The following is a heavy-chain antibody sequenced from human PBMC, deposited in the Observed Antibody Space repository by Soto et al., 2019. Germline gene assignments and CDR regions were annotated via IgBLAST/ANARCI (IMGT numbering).Heavy chain of an antibody. CDR3: ARQRTSVVTQAYFDV. V-gene: IGHV4-39*01. J-gene: IGHJ4*02. CDR2: IYYSGST. D-gene: IGHD2-21*02. CDR1: WGSISDSSDY. Sequence: TVAWGSISDSSDYWSRIRKPPGKGLEWIGSIYYSGSTYNNPSLRSRVSMSIDTSKDQFSLKLKSVTAADTALYFCARQRTSVVTQAYFDVWGPGSLVTVSS.